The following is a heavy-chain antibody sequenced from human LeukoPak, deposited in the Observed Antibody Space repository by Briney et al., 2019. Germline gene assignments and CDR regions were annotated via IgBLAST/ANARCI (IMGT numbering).Heavy chain of an antibody. CDR3: ARVMSGSGSKYFDY. CDR1: GFTLSRLP. J-gene: IGHJ4*02. CDR2: ISSTGETS. Sequence: GSLRPSLAGPGFTLSRLPLHRVRQVPGKGPEFVSAISSTGETSYYANSVKDRFTISRDNSKNTLYLQMGSLRTEDMAVYYCARVMSGSGSKYFDYWGQGTLVTVSS. V-gene: IGHV3-64*01. D-gene: IGHD3-10*01.